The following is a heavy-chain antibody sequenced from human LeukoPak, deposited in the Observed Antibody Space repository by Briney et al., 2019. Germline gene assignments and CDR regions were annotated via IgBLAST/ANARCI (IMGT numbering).Heavy chain of an antibody. J-gene: IGHJ3*02. Sequence: PGGSLRLSCAASGFTFTNYAMTWVRQVPGKGLEWVSHISGSGGSSYHVDSVKGRFTISRDNSKNTLYLQMNSLRAEDTAVYYCAKDGRNSPLMWGQGTVVSVSS. V-gene: IGHV3-23*01. CDR3: AKDGRNSPLM. D-gene: IGHD2/OR15-2a*01. CDR1: GFTFTNYA. CDR2: ISGSGGSS.